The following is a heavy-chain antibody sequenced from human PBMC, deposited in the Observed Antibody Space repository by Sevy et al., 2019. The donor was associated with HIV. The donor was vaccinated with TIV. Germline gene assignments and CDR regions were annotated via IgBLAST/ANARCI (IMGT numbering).Heavy chain of an antibody. Sequence: GGSLRLSCTGSGFTFGDYAMSWFRQAPGMGLEWVGFIRSKDYGGETEYAASVKGRFTISRDDSKRISDLQMNSLKTEDTAVYYCTRGYYYDSSAYSDYWGQGTLVTVSS. D-gene: IGHD3-22*01. J-gene: IGHJ4*02. CDR2: IRSKDYGGET. CDR1: GFTFGDYA. CDR3: TRGYYYDSSAYSDY. V-gene: IGHV3-49*03.